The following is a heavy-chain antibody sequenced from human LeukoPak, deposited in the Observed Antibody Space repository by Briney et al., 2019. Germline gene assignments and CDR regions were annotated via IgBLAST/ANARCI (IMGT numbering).Heavy chain of an antibody. CDR1: GGTFSSYA. Sequence: ASVKVSCKASGGTFSSYAISWVRQAPGQGLEWMGRIIPIPGIANYAQKFQGRVTITADKSTSTAYMELSSLRSEDTAMYYCARGQVGATTFDYWGQGTLVTVSS. D-gene: IGHD1-26*01. CDR2: IIPIPGIA. CDR3: ARGQVGATTFDY. J-gene: IGHJ4*02. V-gene: IGHV1-69*04.